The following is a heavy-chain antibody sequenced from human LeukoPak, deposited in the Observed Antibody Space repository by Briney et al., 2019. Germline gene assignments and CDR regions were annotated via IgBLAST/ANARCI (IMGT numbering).Heavy chain of an antibody. V-gene: IGHV1-69*13. CDR2: IIPIFGTA. CDR1: GGTFSSYA. Sequence: SVKVSCKASGGTFSSYAISWVRQAPGQGLEWMGGIIPIFGTANYAQKFQGRVTITADESTSTAYMELSSLRSEDTAVYYCARGNHLDSSGATPFDYWGQGTLVTVSS. J-gene: IGHJ4*02. CDR3: ARGNHLDSSGATPFDY. D-gene: IGHD6-19*01.